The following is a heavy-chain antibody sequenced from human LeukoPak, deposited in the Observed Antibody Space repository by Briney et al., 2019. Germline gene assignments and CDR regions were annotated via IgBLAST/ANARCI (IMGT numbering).Heavy chain of an antibody. Sequence: PSETLSLTCTVSGGSISSYYWSWIRQPPGKGLEWIAYIYYSGSTNYNPSLKSRVTISLDTSRNQFSLNLSSVTAADTAVYYCARSRAGRYYFDYWGQGTLVTVSS. D-gene: IGHD1-14*01. CDR1: GGSISSYY. J-gene: IGHJ4*02. CDR2: IYYSGST. CDR3: ARSRAGRYYFDY. V-gene: IGHV4-59*01.